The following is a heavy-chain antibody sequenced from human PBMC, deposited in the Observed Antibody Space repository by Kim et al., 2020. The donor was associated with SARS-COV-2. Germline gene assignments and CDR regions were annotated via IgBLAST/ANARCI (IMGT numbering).Heavy chain of an antibody. D-gene: IGHD4-17*01. J-gene: IGHJ6*02. V-gene: IGHV3-33*01. CDR3: ARDGTSLAGDYYYYGMDV. CDR1: GFTFSSYG. CDR2: IWYDGSNK. Sequence: GVSLRLSCAASGFTFSSYGMHWVRQAPGKGLEWVAVIWYDGSNKYYADSVKGRFTISRDNSKNTLYLQMNSLRAEDTAVYYCARDGTSLAGDYYYYGMDVWGQGTTVTVSS.